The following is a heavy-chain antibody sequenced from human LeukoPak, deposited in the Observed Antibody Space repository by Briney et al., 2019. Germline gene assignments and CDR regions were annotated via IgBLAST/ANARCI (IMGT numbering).Heavy chain of an antibody. CDR1: GFTFSSYA. CDR3: ATPYSSGWSFDY. V-gene: IGHV3-23*01. CDR2: ISGSGGST. Sequence: GSLRLSCAASGFTFSSYAMSWVRQAPGKGLEWVSAISGSGGSTYYADSVKGRFTISRDNSKNTLHLQMNSLRAEDTAVYYCATPYSSGWSFDYWGQGALVTVSS. J-gene: IGHJ4*02. D-gene: IGHD6-19*01.